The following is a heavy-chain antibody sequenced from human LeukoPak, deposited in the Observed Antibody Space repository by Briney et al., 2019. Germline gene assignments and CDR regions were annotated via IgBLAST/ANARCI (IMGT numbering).Heavy chain of an antibody. CDR2: IIPIFGTA. V-gene: IGHV1-69*06. D-gene: IGHD3-10*02. Sequence: ASVKVSCKASGGTFSNYAISWVRQAPGQGLEWMGGIIPIFGTANYAQKFRGRVTITADKSTRTAYMELSSLRSEDTAVYYCATRGIVRGAIITRGWFDPWGQGTLVTVSS. CDR1: GGTFSNYA. CDR3: ATRGIVRGAIITRGWFDP. J-gene: IGHJ5*02.